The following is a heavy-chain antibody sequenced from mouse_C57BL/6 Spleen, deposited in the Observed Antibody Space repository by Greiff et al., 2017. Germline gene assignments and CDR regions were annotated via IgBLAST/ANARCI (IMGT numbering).Heavy chain of an antibody. Sequence: VKLMESGAELVMPGASVKLSCKASGYTFTSYWMHWVKQRPGQGLEWIGEIDPSDSYTNYNQKFKGKSTLTVDKSSSTAYMQLSSLTSEDSAVYYCARTLYDYEGGDYWGQGTSVTVSS. CDR2: IDPSDSYT. V-gene: IGHV1-69*01. CDR3: ARTLYDYEGGDY. CDR1: GYTFTSYW. D-gene: IGHD2-4*01. J-gene: IGHJ4*01.